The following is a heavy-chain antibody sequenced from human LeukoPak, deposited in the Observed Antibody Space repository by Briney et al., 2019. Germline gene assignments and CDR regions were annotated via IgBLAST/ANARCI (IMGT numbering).Heavy chain of an antibody. J-gene: IGHJ4*02. D-gene: IGHD3-10*01. CDR2: INHSGST. Sequence: SETLSLTCAVYGGSLSGYYWSWIRQPPGKGLEWIGEINHSGSTNYNPSLKSRVTISVDTSKNQFSLKLSSVTAADTAVYYCARVNYGSGRDWGQGTLVTVSS. CDR1: GGSLSGYY. CDR3: ARVNYGSGRD. V-gene: IGHV4-34*01.